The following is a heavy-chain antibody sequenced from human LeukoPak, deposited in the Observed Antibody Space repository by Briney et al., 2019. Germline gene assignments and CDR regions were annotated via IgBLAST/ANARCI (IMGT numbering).Heavy chain of an antibody. CDR3: ARKHDLLWFDP. CDR1: GYSFTSYW. D-gene: IGHD2-21*02. Sequence: PGESLKISCKGSGYSFTSYWIGWVRQMPGKGLEWMGSIYPGDSDTRYSPSCQGPVTLSADNSIRTASLQWSSLKASDTAMYYCARKHDLLWFDPWGQGTLVSVSS. V-gene: IGHV5-51*01. CDR2: IYPGDSDT. J-gene: IGHJ5*02.